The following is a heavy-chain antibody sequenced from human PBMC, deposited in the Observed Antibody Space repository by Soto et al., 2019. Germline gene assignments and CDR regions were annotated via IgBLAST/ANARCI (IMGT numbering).Heavy chain of an antibody. D-gene: IGHD6-6*01. V-gene: IGHV5-51*01. CDR2: IYPGDSDT. CDR1: GYSFTSYW. Sequence: GESLKISCKGSGYSFTSYWIGWVRQMPGKGLEWMGIIYPGDSDTRYSPSFQGQVTISADKSISTAYLQWSSLKASDTAMYYCARRISSSGYYYYGMDVWGQGTTVTVSS. J-gene: IGHJ6*02. CDR3: ARRISSSGYYYYGMDV.